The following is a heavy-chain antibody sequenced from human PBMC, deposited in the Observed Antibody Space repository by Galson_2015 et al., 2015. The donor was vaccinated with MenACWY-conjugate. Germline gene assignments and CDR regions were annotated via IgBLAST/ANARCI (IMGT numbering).Heavy chain of an antibody. V-gene: IGHV1-69*04. D-gene: IGHD1-26*01. CDR2: IIPILGMT. J-gene: IGHJ6*02. CDR1: GVTLNVYT. CDR3: ARDMGSVGDV. Sequence: SVKVSCTASGVTLNVYTISWVRQAPGEGLEWVGRIIPILGMTNYGERLKGRVTMTADKSTSTAYMELNSLRSEDTAVYYCARDMGSVGDVWGQGTTVIVS.